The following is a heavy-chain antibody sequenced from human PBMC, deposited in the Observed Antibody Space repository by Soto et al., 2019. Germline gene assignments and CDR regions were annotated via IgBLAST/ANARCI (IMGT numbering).Heavy chain of an antibody. J-gene: IGHJ4*02. Sequence: EVQLLESGGGLVQPVGSLRLSCAASGFTFSSYAVTWVRQAPGKGLEWVSVISGSGGSTYSADSVKGRFTISRDNSKNTLYLQMDSLRAEDTAVYYCAKDSGGSGSYAFDYWGQGTLVTVSS. D-gene: IGHD3-10*01. CDR3: AKDSGGSGSYAFDY. V-gene: IGHV3-23*01. CDR1: GFTFSSYA. CDR2: ISGSGGST.